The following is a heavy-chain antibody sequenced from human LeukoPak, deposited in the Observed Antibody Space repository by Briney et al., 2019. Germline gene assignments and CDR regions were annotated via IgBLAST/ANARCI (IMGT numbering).Heavy chain of an antibody. CDR3: ARVSSSSYGSGSYYKGYYYYGMDV. CDR2: INPNSGGT. Sequence: ASVKVSCKASGYTFTGYYMHWVRQAPGQGLEWMGWINPNSGGTNYAQKFQGWVTMTRDTSISTAYMELSRLRSEDTAVYYCARVSSSSYGSGSYYKGYYYYGMDVWGQGTTVTVSS. J-gene: IGHJ6*02. V-gene: IGHV1-2*04. CDR1: GYTFTGYY. D-gene: IGHD3-10*01.